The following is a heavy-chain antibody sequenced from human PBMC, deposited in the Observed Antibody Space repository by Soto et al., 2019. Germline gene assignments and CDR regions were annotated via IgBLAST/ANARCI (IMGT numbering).Heavy chain of an antibody. J-gene: IGHJ6*02. V-gene: IGHV3-15*07. D-gene: IGHD3-22*01. CDR2: IKSKTDGGTT. Sequence: EVQLVESGGGLVKPGGSLRLSCAASGFTFSNAWMNWVRQAPGKGLEWVGRIKSKTDGGTTDYAAPVKGRFTISRDDSKNTLYLQMNSLKTEDTAVYYCTTDHDSSGFRVRYYYYGMDVWGQGTTVTVSS. CDR1: GFTFSNAW. CDR3: TTDHDSSGFRVRYYYYGMDV.